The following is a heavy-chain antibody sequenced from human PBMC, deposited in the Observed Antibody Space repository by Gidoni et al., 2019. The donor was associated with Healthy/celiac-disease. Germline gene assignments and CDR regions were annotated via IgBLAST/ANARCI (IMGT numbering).Heavy chain of an antibody. CDR3: ARARLYGMDV. V-gene: IGHV3-30*04. Sequence: QVQLVESGGGVVQPGRSLSLSCAASGLTFSSYAMHWVRQAPGKGLEWVAVISYDGSNKYYADSVKGRFTISRDNSKNTLYLQMNSLRAEDTAVYYCARARLYGMDVWGQGTTVTVSS. J-gene: IGHJ6*02. CDR1: GLTFSSYA. CDR2: ISYDGSNK.